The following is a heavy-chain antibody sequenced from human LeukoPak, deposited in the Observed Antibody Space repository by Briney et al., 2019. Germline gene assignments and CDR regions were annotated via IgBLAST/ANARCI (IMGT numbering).Heavy chain of an antibody. CDR2: TIPISGVS. Sequence: ASVKVSCKTSGDTFSSYGLNWVRQAPGQGLEWMGRTIPISGVSNYAQKFQDRVTINTDESTSTVYMELSSLRYEDTAVYYCARAAYSGDHDYWGQGTLVTVSS. J-gene: IGHJ4*02. CDR1: GDTFSSYG. D-gene: IGHD1-26*01. V-gene: IGHV1-69*05. CDR3: ARAAYSGDHDY.